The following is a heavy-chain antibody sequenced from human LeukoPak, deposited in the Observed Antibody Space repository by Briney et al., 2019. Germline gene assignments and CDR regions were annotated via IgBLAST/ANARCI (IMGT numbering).Heavy chain of an antibody. CDR2: IYSSGST. V-gene: IGHV3-53*01. J-gene: IGHJ3*02. CDR1: GFTVSSNY. Sequence: GGSLRLSCAASGFTVSSNYMSWVRQAPGKGLEWVSVIYSSGSTYYADSVKGRFTISRDNSKNTLHLQMNTLRAEDTAVYYCARDLPMYYYGSGSYTRSIWGQGTVVTVSS. D-gene: IGHD3-10*01. CDR3: ARDLPMYYYGSGSYTRSI.